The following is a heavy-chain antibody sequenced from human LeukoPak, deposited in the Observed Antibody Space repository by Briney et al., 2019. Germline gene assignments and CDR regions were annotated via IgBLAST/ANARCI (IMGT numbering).Heavy chain of an antibody. J-gene: IGHJ4*02. CDR3: AREGGYCSSTSCYTSY. CDR1: GFTFSSYW. V-gene: IGHV3-7*01. CDR2: IKQDGSEK. D-gene: IGHD2-2*02. Sequence: GGSLRLSCAASGFTFSSYWMSWVRQAPGKGLEWVANIKQDGSEKYYVDSVKGRFTISRDNAKNSLYLQMNSLRAEDTAVYYCAREGGYCSSTSCYTSYWGQGTLVTVSS.